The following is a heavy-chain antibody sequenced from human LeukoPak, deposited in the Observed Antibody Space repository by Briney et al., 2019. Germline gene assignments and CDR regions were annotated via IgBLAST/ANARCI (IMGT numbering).Heavy chain of an antibody. CDR1: GYTFNNNG. D-gene: IGHD2-15*01. Sequence: ASVKVSCKASGYTFNNNGITWVRQAPGQGLEWMGWISANNINTNYALKVEGRVTMTADTSTNTAYMELRSLRSDDTAVYYCAREYRYWSDGSCTEPRDGFDIWGQGTMVTVSS. J-gene: IGHJ3*02. V-gene: IGHV1-18*01. CDR2: ISANNINT. CDR3: AREYRYWSDGSCTEPRDGFDI.